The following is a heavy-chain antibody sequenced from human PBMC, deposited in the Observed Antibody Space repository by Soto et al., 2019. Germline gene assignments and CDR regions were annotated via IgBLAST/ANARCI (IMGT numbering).Heavy chain of an antibody. CDR1: GGSISSYY. V-gene: IGHV4-59*08. CDR3: ARHYGSCFDY. CDR2: IYYSGST. Sequence: SETLSLTCTVSGGSISSYYWSWIRQPPGKGLEWIGYIYYSGSTNYNPSLKSRVTISVDTSKNQFPLKLSSVTAADTAVYYCARHYGSCFDYWGQGTLVNVSS. D-gene: IGHD3-10*01. J-gene: IGHJ4*02.